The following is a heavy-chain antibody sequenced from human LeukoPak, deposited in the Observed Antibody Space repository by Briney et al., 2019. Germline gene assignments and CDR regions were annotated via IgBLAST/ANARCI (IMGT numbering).Heavy chain of an antibody. V-gene: IGHV4-61*02. CDR1: GGSISSGRYY. CDR2: IYTSGST. Sequence: MSSETLSLTCTVSGGSISSGRYYWSWIRQPAGKGLEWIGRIYTSGSTNYNPSLKSRVTISVDTSKNQFSLKLSSVTAADTAVYYCARASLDYSKSYYFDYWGQGTLVTVSS. D-gene: IGHD4-11*01. CDR3: ARASLDYSKSYYFDY. J-gene: IGHJ4*02.